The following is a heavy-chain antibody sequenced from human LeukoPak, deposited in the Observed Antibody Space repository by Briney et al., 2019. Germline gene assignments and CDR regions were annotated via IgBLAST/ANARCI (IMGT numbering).Heavy chain of an antibody. Sequence: SETLSLTCTVSGGSISSSSYYWGWIRQPPGKGLEWIGSIYYTGSTYYNPSLKSRVTILVDTSKNQFSLKLSSVTAADTAVYYCARVTYGSGTYHWFDPWGQGTLVTVSS. V-gene: IGHV4-39*07. CDR1: GGSISSSSYY. J-gene: IGHJ5*02. D-gene: IGHD3-10*01. CDR3: ARVTYGSGTYHWFDP. CDR2: IYYTGST.